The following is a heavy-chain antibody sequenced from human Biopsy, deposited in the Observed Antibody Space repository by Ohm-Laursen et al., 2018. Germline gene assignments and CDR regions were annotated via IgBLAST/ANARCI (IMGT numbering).Heavy chain of an antibody. CDR3: TRGGYYYDSLAYYYWFDP. D-gene: IGHD3-22*01. CDR1: GYTFTGYH. V-gene: IGHV1-2*02. J-gene: IGHJ5*02. CDR2: INAKTGDT. Sequence: SSVKVSCKASGYTFTGYHAHWVRQAPGQGLEWMGWINAKTGDTNYAQKFQGRVTMTRDTSISMAYVDLSSLRSDDTAVYYCTRGGYYYDSLAYYYWFDPWGQGTLVTVSS.